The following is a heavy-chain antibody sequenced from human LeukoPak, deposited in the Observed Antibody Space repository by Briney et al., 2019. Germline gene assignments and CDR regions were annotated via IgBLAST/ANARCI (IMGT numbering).Heavy chain of an antibody. D-gene: IGHD3-22*01. CDR1: GFTFDDYA. CDR3: AKSEYYDSSGYSW. J-gene: IGHJ4*02. CDR2: ISWNSGSI. V-gene: IGHV3-9*01. Sequence: GGSLRLSCAASGFTFDDYAMHWVRQAPGKGLEWVSGISWNSGSIGYADSVKGRFTISRDNAENSLYLQMNSLRAEDTALYYCAKSEYYDSSGYSWWGQGTLVTVSS.